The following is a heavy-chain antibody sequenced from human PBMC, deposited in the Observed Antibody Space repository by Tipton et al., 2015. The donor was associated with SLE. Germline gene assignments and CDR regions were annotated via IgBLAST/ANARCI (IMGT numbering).Heavy chain of an antibody. CDR1: GGSISSHY. J-gene: IGHJ3*02. CDR2: IYYTVST. D-gene: IGHD6-13*01. CDR3: VRPGDSSFDI. Sequence: TLSLTCTVSGGSISSHYWSWIRQPPGKGLEWIGYIYYTVSTYYNPSLKSRVTISVDTSKNQFSLKLSSVTAADTAVYYCVRPGDSSFDIWGQGTMVTVSS. V-gene: IGHV4-59*04.